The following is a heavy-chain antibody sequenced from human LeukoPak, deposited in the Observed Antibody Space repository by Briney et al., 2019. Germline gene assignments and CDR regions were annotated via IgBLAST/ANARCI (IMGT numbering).Heavy chain of an antibody. CDR1: GFTFSSYA. D-gene: IGHD6-25*01. V-gene: IGHV3-64*01. CDR3: ARAAEDDAFDI. Sequence: GGSLRLSCAASGFTFSSYAMHWVRQAPGKGLEYVSAISSNGGSTYYANSVKGRFTISRDNSKNTLYLQMGSLRAEDMAVYYCARAAEDDAFDIWGQGTMVTVSS. J-gene: IGHJ3*02. CDR2: ISSNGGST.